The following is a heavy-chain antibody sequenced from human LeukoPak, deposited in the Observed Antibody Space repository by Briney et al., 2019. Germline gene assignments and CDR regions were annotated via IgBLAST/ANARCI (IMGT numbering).Heavy chain of an antibody. CDR1: GFTFSDYA. D-gene: IGHD3-22*01. CDR2: ISGSGGST. Sequence: GGSLRLSCAASGFTFSDYATAWVRQVPGKGLEWVSGISGSGGSTYSADSLKGRFTISRDNAKNSLYLQMNSLRAEDTAVYYCARDGYYYDSSGNWFDPWGQGTLATVSS. J-gene: IGHJ5*02. CDR3: ARDGYYYDSSGNWFDP. V-gene: IGHV3-23*01.